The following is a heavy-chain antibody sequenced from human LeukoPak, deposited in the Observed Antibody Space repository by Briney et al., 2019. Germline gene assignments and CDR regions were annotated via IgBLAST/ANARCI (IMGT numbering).Heavy chain of an antibody. J-gene: IGHJ4*02. Sequence: SETLSLTCTVSGGSISTYHWSWIRQPPGKGLEWIGYIYFSGSTNYNPSLKSRVTISVDTSKNHFSLKLSSVTAADTAVYYCAREDTGWYYFDYWGQGILVTVSS. D-gene: IGHD6-19*01. CDR3: AREDTGWYYFDY. V-gene: IGHV4-59*01. CDR2: IYFSGST. CDR1: GGSISTYH.